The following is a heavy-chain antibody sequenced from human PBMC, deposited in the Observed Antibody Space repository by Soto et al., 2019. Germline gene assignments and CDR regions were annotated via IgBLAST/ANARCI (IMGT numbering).Heavy chain of an antibody. V-gene: IGHV1-18*04. D-gene: IGHD5-12*01. J-gene: IGHJ3*02. CDR1: GYTLTNYG. CDR2: VTPYKADT. CDR3: ATDGPSNSGNLYAFDI. Sequence: QAQLVQSGAEVKKSGASVRVSCKASGYTLTNYGVTWVRQAPGQGLEWLGRVTPYKADTNSAQNLQGRVTMATDTSTNTTYLELRSLRSDDTAVYFSATDGPSNSGNLYAFDIWGQGTMVTVSA.